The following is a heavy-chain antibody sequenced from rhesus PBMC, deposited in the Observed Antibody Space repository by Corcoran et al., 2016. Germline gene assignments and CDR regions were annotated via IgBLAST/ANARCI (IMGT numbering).Heavy chain of an antibody. V-gene: IGHV4-160*01. D-gene: IGHD5-12*01. CDR2: IYGSGGST. CDR1: GGSISSNY. J-gene: IGHJ6*01. CDR3: AGGTATVTLYGLDS. Sequence: QVQLQESGPGLVKPSETLSLHCTVSGGSISSNYWSWTPQAPGKGLEWIGRIYGSGGSTDYNPSLKSRVTISADTSKNQFSLKLSSVTAADTAVYYCAGGTATVTLYGLDSWGQGVVVTVSS.